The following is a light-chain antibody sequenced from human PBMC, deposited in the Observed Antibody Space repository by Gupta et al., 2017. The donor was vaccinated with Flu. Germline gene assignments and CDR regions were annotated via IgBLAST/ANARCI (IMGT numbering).Light chain of an antibody. Sequence: ITISCTETSSEVGGYKYVSWYQQHPDKAPKLILFDVTHRPSGVSSRFSGSKSGNTASLTISGLQAEDEADYYCSSYISSSSLVVFGGGTKLTVL. J-gene: IGLJ2*01. CDR1: SSEVGGYKY. V-gene: IGLV2-14*03. CDR3: SSYISSSSLVV. CDR2: DVT.